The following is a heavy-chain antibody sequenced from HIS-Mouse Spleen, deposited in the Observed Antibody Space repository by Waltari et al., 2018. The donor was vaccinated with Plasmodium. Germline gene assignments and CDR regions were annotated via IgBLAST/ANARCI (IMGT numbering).Heavy chain of an antibody. V-gene: IGHV4-39*07. D-gene: IGHD3-22*01. CDR1: GGSISSSSYY. J-gene: IGHJ5*02. CDR3: ARVPYYYDSSGYGMGWFDP. Sequence: QLQLQESGPGLVKPSETLSLTCTVSGGSISSSSYYWAWIRQPPGKGLEWIGSIYYSGSTYYNPSLKSRVTISVDTSKNQFSLKLSSVTAADTAVYYCARVPYYYDSSGYGMGWFDPWGQGTLVTVSS. CDR2: IYYSGST.